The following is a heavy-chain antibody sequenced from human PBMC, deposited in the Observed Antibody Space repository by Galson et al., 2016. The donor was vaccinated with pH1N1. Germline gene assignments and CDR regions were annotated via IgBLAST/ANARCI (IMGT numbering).Heavy chain of an antibody. CDR2: IWYDGSND. Sequence: SLRLSCAASGFAFSSYDMHWVRQAPGKGLEWVAEIWYDGSNDYYGDSVKGRLTISRDTSKSTLNLEMNSLRDEDTAVYYCARPFYGGQYWGAAFNICGQGTMVTVSS. D-gene: IGHD4-23*01. V-gene: IGHV3-33*01. J-gene: IGHJ3*02. CDR3: ARPFYGGQYWGAAFNI. CDR1: GFAFSSYD.